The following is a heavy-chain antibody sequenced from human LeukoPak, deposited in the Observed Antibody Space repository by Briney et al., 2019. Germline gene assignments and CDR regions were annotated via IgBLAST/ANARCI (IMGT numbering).Heavy chain of an antibody. V-gene: IGHV3-21*01. D-gene: IGHD2-2*01. CDR1: GYTFSSHG. CDR2: INGAGDNP. CDR3: ARAPGVVPAG. Sequence: GGSLRLSCAASGYTFSSHGLTWVRQAPGKGLEWVSTINGAGDNPYYAETVKGRFTISRDNAKNSLYLQMNSLRAEDTAVYYCARAPGVVPAGWGQGTLVTVSS. J-gene: IGHJ4*02.